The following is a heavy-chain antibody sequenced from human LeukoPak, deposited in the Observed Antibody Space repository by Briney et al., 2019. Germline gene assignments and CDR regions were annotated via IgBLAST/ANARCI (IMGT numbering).Heavy chain of an antibody. J-gene: IGHJ5*02. CDR1: GFTFGDDG. CDR3: ARGLHGQGEPNYYFGP. D-gene: IGHD3-10*01. V-gene: IGHV3-49*03. CDR2: VRKKAYGETT. Sequence: GGSLRLSCTASGFTFGDDGWSWFRQAPGKGLEWICFVRKKAYGETTEYAASVRGRFTISRDDAKSIAYLQMNSLKTEDTALEYCARGLHGQGEPNYYFGPWGQGTLVTVSS.